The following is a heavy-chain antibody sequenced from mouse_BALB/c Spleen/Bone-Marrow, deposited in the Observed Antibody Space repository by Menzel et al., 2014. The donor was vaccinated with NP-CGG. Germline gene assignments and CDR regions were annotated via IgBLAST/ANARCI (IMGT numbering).Heavy chain of an antibody. V-gene: IGHV5-6*01. D-gene: IGHD2-4*01. J-gene: IGHJ2*01. CDR1: GLTFSSYG. Sequence: EVQVVESGGDLVKPGGSLKLSCAASGLTFSSYGMSWVRQTPDKRLEWVATISSGGSYTYYPDSVKGGFTISRDNAKNTLYLQMSSLKSEDTAMYYCARHDYDEENFDYWGQGTTLTVSS. CDR2: ISSGGSYT. CDR3: ARHDYDEENFDY.